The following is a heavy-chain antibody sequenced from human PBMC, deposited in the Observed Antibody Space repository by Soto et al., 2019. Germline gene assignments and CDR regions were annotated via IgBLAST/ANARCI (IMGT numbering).Heavy chain of an antibody. D-gene: IGHD5-12*01. CDR3: ARGEWKRLYIDY. J-gene: IGHJ4*02. CDR1: VVSISVYY. CDR2: VYYSGST. V-gene: IGHV4-59*01. Sequence: LETLSLTCTFSVVSISVYYWTWIRQPPGKGLEWIGSVYYSGSTNYYPSLKSRVTISVDTSKNQFSLKLNSVTAADTAVYYCARGEWKRLYIDYWGQGTPVPVSS.